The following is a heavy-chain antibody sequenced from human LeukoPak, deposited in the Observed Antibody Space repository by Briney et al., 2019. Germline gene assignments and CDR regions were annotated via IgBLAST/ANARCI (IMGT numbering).Heavy chain of an antibody. J-gene: IGHJ4*02. CDR3: ARTPRSQGIVFDY. V-gene: IGHV4-39*07. Sequence: SETLSLTCTVSGGSISSSSYYWGWIRQPPGKGLEWIGSIYYSGSTYYNPSLKSRVTISVDTSKNQFSLKLSSVTAADTAVYYCARTPRSQGIVFDYWGQGTLVTVSS. CDR2: IYYSGST. CDR1: GGSISSSSYY. D-gene: IGHD1-14*01.